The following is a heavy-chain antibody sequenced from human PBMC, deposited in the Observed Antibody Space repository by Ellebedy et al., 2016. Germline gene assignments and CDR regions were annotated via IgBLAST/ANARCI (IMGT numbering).Heavy chain of an antibody. V-gene: IGHV3-7*01. CDR1: GFTLGNSW. D-gene: IGHD6-19*01. CDR2: IKQDGSQK. Sequence: GESLKISCAGSGFTLGNSWMTWVRLAPGRGLEWVASIKQDGSQKDYVDSVKGRFTISRDNANNAVYLQLTNLRAEDTAVYYCAGVAVAGTWYFDYWGQGTLVTVSS. CDR3: AGVAVAGTWYFDY. J-gene: IGHJ4*02.